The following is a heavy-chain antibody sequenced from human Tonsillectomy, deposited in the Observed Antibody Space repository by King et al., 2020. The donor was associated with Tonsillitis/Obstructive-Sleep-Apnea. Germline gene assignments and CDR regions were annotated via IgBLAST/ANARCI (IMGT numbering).Heavy chain of an antibody. Sequence: QLQESGPGLVKPSQTLSLTCTVSGGSISSGGYYWSWIRQHPGKGLEWIGYIYYSGSTYYNPSLKRRVTISVDTSKNQFSLKLSSVTAADTAVYYCAREGRYYYDSSGYYQYYFDYWGQGTLVTVSS. V-gene: IGHV4-31*03. D-gene: IGHD3-22*01. CDR2: IYYSGST. J-gene: IGHJ4*02. CDR3: AREGRYYYDSSGYYQYYFDY. CDR1: GGSISSGGYY.